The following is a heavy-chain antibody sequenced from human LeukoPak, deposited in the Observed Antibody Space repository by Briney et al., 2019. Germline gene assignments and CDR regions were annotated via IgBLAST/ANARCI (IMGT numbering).Heavy chain of an antibody. D-gene: IGHD3-10*01. Sequence: GGSLRLSCAASGFNYSTFGGGWVRQTTGKGVKWVSAIRGSGHNTYYTVSVKGRFTMSRDNSKNTLYLQMDSLRAEDTAVYYCAKRGVYDYGSHFDHWGQGTLVTVSS. V-gene: IGHV3-23*01. CDR2: IRGSGHNT. CDR1: GFNYSTFG. CDR3: AKRGVYDYGSHFDH. J-gene: IGHJ4*02.